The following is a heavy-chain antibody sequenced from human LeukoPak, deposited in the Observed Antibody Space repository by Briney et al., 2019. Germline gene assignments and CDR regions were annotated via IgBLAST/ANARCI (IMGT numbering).Heavy chain of an antibody. CDR2: IYNSGST. J-gene: IGHJ4*02. D-gene: IGHD1-26*01. Sequence: SETLSFTCTVSGGSISSYYWSWIRQPPGKGLEWIGYIYNSGSTNYNPSLKSRVTISVDTSKNQFSLKLSSVTAADTAVYYCARDVGATPGYFDYWGQGTLVTVSS. V-gene: IGHV4-59*01. CDR3: ARDVGATPGYFDY. CDR1: GGSISSYY.